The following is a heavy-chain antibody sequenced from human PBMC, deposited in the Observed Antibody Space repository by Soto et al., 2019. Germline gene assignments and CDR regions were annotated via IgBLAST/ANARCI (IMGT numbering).Heavy chain of an antibody. Sequence: SETLSLTCTVSCGSISSGDYYWSWIRQPPGKGLEWIGYIYYSGSTYYNPSLKSRVTISVDTSKNQFSLKLSSVTAADTAAYYCARMYYDFWSGYFGFDYWGQGTLVTVSS. CDR1: CGSISSGDYY. J-gene: IGHJ4*02. CDR3: ARMYYDFWSGYFGFDY. D-gene: IGHD3-3*01. CDR2: IYYSGST. V-gene: IGHV4-30-4*01.